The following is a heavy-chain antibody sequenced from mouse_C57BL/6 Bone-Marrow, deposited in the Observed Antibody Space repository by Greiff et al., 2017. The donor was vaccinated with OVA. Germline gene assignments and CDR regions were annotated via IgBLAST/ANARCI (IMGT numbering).Heavy chain of an antibody. Sequence: EVKVVESGTVLARPGASVKMSCKTSGYTFTSYWMHWVKQRPGQGLEWIGAIYPGNSDTSYNQKFKGKAKLTAVTSASTAYMELSSLTNEDSAVYYCTRDDYDGYYYAMDYWGQGTSVTVSS. CDR2: IYPGNSDT. J-gene: IGHJ4*01. V-gene: IGHV1-5*01. CDR3: TRDDYDGYYYAMDY. D-gene: IGHD2-4*01. CDR1: GYTFTSYW.